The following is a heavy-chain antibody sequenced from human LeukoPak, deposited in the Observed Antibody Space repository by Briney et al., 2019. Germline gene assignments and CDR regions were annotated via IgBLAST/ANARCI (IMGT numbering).Heavy chain of an antibody. Sequence: SETLSLTCTVSGGSIGSSSYYWGWIRQPPGKGLEWIGSIYYSGSTYYNPSLKSRVTISVDTSKNQFSLKLSSVTAADTAVYYCARHYYGSGSYYNAFDYWGQGTLVTVSS. CDR3: ARHYYGSGSYYNAFDY. V-gene: IGHV4-39*01. D-gene: IGHD3-10*01. CDR2: IYYSGST. J-gene: IGHJ4*02. CDR1: GGSIGSSSYY.